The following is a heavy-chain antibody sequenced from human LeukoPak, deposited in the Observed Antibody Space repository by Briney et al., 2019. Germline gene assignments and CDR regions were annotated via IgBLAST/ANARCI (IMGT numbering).Heavy chain of an antibody. D-gene: IGHD6-13*01. CDR3: ARSLPYGTTWYGRSDF. Sequence: GGSLRLSRAASGFAFSSYWMSWVRQAPGKGLEWVANIRQDGDTKYYVDSVKGRFTISRDNAMNSLYLQMNSLRAEDTAIYYCARSLPYGTTWYGRSDFWGQGTLVTVSS. V-gene: IGHV3-7*03. CDR2: IRQDGDTK. J-gene: IGHJ4*02. CDR1: GFAFSSYW.